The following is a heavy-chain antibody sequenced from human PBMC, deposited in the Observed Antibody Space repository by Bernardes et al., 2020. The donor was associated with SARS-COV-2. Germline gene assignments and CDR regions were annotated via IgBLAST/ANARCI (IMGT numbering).Heavy chain of an antibody. Sequence: SETLSLTCTVSGGSIRRSSYYWGWIRQPPGKGLEWIMSFYYSRSSYYNPSLKSRVSISVDTSQNQFSLKLSSVTAADTAVYYCAGHFGEFPPHYFDYWGQGTFVPVSS. CDR1: GGSIRRSSYY. J-gene: IGHJ4*02. D-gene: IGHD3-16*01. V-gene: IGHV4-39*01. CDR3: AGHFGEFPPHYFDY. CDR2: FYYSRSS.